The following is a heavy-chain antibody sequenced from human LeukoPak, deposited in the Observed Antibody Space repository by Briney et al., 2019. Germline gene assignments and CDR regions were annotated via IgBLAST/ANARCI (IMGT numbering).Heavy chain of an antibody. V-gene: IGHV4-39*01. J-gene: IGHJ4*02. Sequence: SETLSLTCTVSGGSISSSSYYWGWIRQTPGKGLEWIGSIYYSGSTFYSPSLKSRVTISVDTSKNQFSLKLSSVTAADTAVYYCARGHTGTYPNHYDYWGQGTLVTVSS. D-gene: IGHD1-26*01. CDR1: GGSISSSSYY. CDR3: ARGHTGTYPNHYDY. CDR2: IYYSGST.